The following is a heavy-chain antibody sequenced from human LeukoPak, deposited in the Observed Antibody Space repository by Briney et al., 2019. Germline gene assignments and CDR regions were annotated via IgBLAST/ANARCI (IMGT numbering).Heavy chain of an antibody. J-gene: IGHJ4*02. CDR2: INPKTGGT. CDR3: ARVEYCTRGVCINYDL. V-gene: IGHV1-2*06. CDR1: GYTFTGYY. Sequence: ASVKVSCKASGYTFTGYYLHWVRQAPGQGLEWMGRINPKTGGTNYAQKFQGRVTMTRDTSTSTAYMELSGLRPDDTAAYYCARVEYCTRGVCINYDLWGQGTLVTVSS. D-gene: IGHD2-8*01.